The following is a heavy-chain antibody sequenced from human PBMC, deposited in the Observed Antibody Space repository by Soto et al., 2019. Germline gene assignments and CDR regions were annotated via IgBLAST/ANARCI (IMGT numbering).Heavy chain of an antibody. CDR1: GYTFTNYW. V-gene: IGHV5-51*01. CDR2: IYPGDSDT. Sequence: GESLKISCKGSGYTFTNYWIGWVRQMPGKGPEWMGIIYPGDSDTKYSPSFQGQVTISADKSISTAYLQWSSLKASDTAMYYCASLGYSYGNGMDVWGQGTTVTVSS. CDR3: ASLGYSYGNGMDV. J-gene: IGHJ6*02. D-gene: IGHD5-18*01.